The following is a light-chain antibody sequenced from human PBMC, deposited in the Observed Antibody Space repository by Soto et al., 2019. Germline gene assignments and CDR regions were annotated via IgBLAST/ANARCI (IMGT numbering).Light chain of an antibody. CDR1: QSIISW. J-gene: IGKJ1*01. V-gene: IGKV1-5*01. Sequence: QMTQSPSTLSASAGGRVTITCRASQSIISWLAWYQQKPGKAPKLLIYGASSLQSGVPSRFSGSGSGTEFTLTISSLQPEDFATYYCQQRYSTPRTFGQGTKVDIK. CDR3: QQRYSTPRT. CDR2: GAS.